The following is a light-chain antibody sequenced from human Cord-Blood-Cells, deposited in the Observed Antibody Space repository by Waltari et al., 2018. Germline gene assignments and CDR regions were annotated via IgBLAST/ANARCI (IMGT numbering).Light chain of an antibody. CDR2: DDD. J-gene: IGLJ3*02. CDR3: AAWDDSLNGPV. Sequence: QSVLTQPPSVSEAPRQRVTIPCSGSSSNLGNNAVNWYQQLPGKAPKLLIYDDDLLPSGVSDRFSGSKSGTSASLAISGLQSEDEADYYCAAWDDSLNGPVFGGGTKLTVL. V-gene: IGLV1-36*01. CDR1: SSNLGNNA.